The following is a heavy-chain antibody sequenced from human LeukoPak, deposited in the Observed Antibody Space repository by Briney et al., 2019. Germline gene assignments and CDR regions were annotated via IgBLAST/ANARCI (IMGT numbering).Heavy chain of an antibody. Sequence: GGSLRLSCTASTFTLSTSWMTWVRPAPGRGLEWVANINQDGSDTQYVDSVKGRFTISRDIAKNSVHLQMNSLRVEDTAMYYCARDPYSVSYGAFDIWGQGTMVTVSS. J-gene: IGHJ3*02. D-gene: IGHD1-26*01. CDR3: ARDPYSVSYGAFDI. CDR1: TFTLSTSW. V-gene: IGHV3-7*05. CDR2: INQDGSDT.